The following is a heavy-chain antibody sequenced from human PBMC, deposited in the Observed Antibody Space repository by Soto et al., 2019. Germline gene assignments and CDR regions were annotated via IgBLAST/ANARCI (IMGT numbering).Heavy chain of an antibody. D-gene: IGHD3-9*01. Sequence: GGSLRLSCAASGFTFSRYWMSWVRQAPGKGLEWVANIKQDGSEKYYVDSVKGRFTISRDNAKNSLYLQMNSLRAEDTAVYYCAKSPYFFRGPLDYWGQGTLVTVSS. CDR2: IKQDGSEK. J-gene: IGHJ4*02. V-gene: IGHV3-7*03. CDR3: AKSPYFFRGPLDY. CDR1: GFTFSRYW.